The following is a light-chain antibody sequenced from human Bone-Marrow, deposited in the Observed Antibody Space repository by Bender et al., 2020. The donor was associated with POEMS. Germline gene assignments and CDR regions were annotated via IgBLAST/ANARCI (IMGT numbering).Light chain of an antibody. Sequence: QSALTQPPSVSGSPGQSITISCTGTSSDVGVYDYVSWYQQHPGKAPKLILYSVTNRPSGVSHRFSGSKSGNTASLTISGLLAEDEADYYCSSYRTDSSWVFGGGTKVTVL. CDR1: SSDVGVYDY. V-gene: IGLV2-14*01. CDR3: SSYRTDSSWV. CDR2: SVT. J-gene: IGLJ3*02.